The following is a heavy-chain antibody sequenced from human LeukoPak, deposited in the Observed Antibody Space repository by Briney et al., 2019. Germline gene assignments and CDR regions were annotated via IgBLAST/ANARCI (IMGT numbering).Heavy chain of an antibody. J-gene: IGHJ3*02. Sequence: ASVKVSCKASGYTFTSYAMHWVRQAPGQRLEWMGWINAGNGNTKYSQEFQGRVTMTRDMSTSTVYMELSSLRSEDTAVYYCAREGPITIFGVVIIDAFDIWGQGTMVTVSS. CDR2: INAGNGNT. CDR1: GYTFTSYA. V-gene: IGHV1-3*03. D-gene: IGHD3-3*01. CDR3: AREGPITIFGVVIIDAFDI.